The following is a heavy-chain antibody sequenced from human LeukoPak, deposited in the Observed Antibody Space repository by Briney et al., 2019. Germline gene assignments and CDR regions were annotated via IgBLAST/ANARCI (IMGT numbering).Heavy chain of an antibody. CDR1: GGSISSYY. Sequence: SETLSLTCTVSGGSISSYYWSWIRQPPGKGLEWIGYIYYSGSTYYNPSLKSRVTISVDTSKNQFSLKLSSVTAADTAVYYCAGEEYSSSSVDYWGQGTLVTVSS. D-gene: IGHD6-6*01. CDR3: AGEEYSSSSVDY. V-gene: IGHV4-59*01. CDR2: IYYSGST. J-gene: IGHJ4*02.